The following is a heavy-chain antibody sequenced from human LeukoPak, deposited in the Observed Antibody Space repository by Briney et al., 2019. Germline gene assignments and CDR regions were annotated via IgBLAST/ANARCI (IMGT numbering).Heavy chain of an antibody. Sequence: PSETLSLTCAVSGASISTTKWWSWVRQPPGKGLEGIGEIYHSGSTNYNPSLKSRVTISVDKSKNQFSLKLSSVTAADTAVYYCAIKQWDPRAFDIWGQGTMVTVSS. V-gene: IGHV4-4*02. CDR3: AIKQWDPRAFDI. CDR1: GASISTTKW. J-gene: IGHJ3*02. D-gene: IGHD1-26*01. CDR2: IYHSGST.